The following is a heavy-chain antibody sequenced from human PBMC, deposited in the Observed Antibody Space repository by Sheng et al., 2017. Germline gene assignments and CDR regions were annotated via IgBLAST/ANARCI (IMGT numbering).Heavy chain of an antibody. CDR2: IKQDGSEK. D-gene: IGHD6-19*01. J-gene: IGHJ3*02. Sequence: EVQLVESGGGLVQPGGSLRRSCAASGFTFSSYWMSWVRQAPGKGLEWVANIKQDGSEKYYVDSVKGRFTISRDNAKNSLYLQMNSLRAEDTAVYYCARDQWPGGWYPDAFDIWGQGTMVTVSS. CDR1: GFTFSSYW. V-gene: IGHV3-7*05. CDR3: ARDQWPGGWYPDAFDI.